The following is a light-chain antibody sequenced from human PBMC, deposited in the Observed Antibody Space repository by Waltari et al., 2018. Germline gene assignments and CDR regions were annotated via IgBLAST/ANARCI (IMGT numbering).Light chain of an antibody. V-gene: IGKV3-20*01. CDR3: QQYGSSPRLT. CDR1: QSVSSSH. J-gene: IGKJ4*01. Sequence: EIVLTQSPGTLSLSPGERATLSCRASQSVSSSHLAWYQQKPGQAPRLLIYGASSRATGIPDRFSGSGSGTDFTLTISRLEPEDFAVYYCQQYGSSPRLTFGGGTKVEIK. CDR2: GAS.